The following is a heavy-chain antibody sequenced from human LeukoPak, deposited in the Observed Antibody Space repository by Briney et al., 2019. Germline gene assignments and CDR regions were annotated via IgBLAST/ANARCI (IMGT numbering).Heavy chain of an antibody. Sequence: GGSLRLSCAASGFTFDDYAMHWVRQAPGKGLEWGSGISWNSGSIGYADSVKGRFTISRDNAKNSLYLQMNSLRAEDTALYYCAKDSTGDYYCGMDVWGQGTTVTVSS. V-gene: IGHV3-9*01. CDR3: AKDSTGDYYCGMDV. J-gene: IGHJ6*02. CDR1: GFTFDDYA. CDR2: ISWNSGSI. D-gene: IGHD7-27*01.